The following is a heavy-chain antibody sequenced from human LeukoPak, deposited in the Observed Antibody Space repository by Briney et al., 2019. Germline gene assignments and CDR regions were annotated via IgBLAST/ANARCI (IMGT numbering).Heavy chain of an antibody. CDR3: ARDGNFWSGYFVY. CDR2: ISSSSSYI. V-gene: IGHV3-21*01. D-gene: IGHD3-3*01. Sequence: GGSLRLSCAASGFTFSSYSMNWVRQAPGKGLEWVSSISSSSSYIYYADLVKGRFTISRDSAKNSLYLQMNSLRAEDTAVYYCARDGNFWSGYFVYWGQGTLVTVSS. CDR1: GFTFSSYS. J-gene: IGHJ4*02.